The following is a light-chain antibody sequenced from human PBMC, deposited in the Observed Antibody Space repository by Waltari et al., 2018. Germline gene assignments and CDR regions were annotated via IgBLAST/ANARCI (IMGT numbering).Light chain of an antibody. Sequence: DIVMTQCPDSLAVSLGERATINCKSSQNILYSSNNKNYLAWYQLKPGQAPKLLFYWAPTRESGVPDRFSGSGSGTEFTLIINSLQAEDVAVYYCQQHYSTPRTFGQGTKVEIK. J-gene: IGKJ1*01. CDR3: QQHYSTPRT. V-gene: IGKV4-1*01. CDR1: QNILYSSNNKNY. CDR2: WAP.